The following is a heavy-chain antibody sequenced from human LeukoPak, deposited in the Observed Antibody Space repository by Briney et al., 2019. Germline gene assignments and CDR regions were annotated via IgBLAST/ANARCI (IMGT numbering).Heavy chain of an antibody. D-gene: IGHD3-22*01. Sequence: PSGTLSLTCAVSGGSISSSNWWSWVRQPPGKGLEWIGEIYHLGSANYNPSLKSRVTISVDKSKNQFSVKLTSVTAADTAMYYCARARGYYDSDNYYPSGWFDSWGQGALVTVSS. CDR3: ARARGYYDSDNYYPSGWFDS. CDR1: GGSISSSNW. J-gene: IGHJ5*01. V-gene: IGHV4-4*02. CDR2: IYHLGSA.